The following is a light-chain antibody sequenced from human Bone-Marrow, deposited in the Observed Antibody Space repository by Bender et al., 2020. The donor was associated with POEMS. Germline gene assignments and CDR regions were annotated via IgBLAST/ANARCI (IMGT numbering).Light chain of an antibody. V-gene: IGLV1-44*01. CDR3: STWENRLNAWL. CDR2: ADD. CDR1: SIGSNP. J-gene: IGLJ3*02. Sequence: QSVLTQPPSASGTPGQRVTISCSGCSIGSNPINWYQQLPGTAPRLVIYADDRRPSRVPNRFSASKSGSSASLAISGLQAEDAADYYCSTWENRLNAWLFGGRTKLTVL.